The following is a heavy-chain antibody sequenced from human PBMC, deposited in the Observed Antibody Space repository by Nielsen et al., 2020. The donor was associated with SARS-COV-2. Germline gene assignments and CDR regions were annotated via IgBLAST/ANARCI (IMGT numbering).Heavy chain of an antibody. D-gene: IGHD6-19*01. V-gene: IGHV3-13*04. CDR3: ARSSLSSSWYEFDL. J-gene: IGHJ5*02. CDR1: GFTFSSYD. CDR2: IGTVGDT. Sequence: GESLKISCAASGFTFSSYDMHWVRQATGKGLEWVPYIGTVGDTQYPGSVKGRFTISRDNAKNSLYLQMNSLRASDTALYYCARSSLSSSWYEFDLWGQGTLVTVSS.